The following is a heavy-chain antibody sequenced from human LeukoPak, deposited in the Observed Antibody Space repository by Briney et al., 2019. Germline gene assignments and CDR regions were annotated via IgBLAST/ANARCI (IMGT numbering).Heavy chain of an antibody. J-gene: IGHJ4*02. D-gene: IGHD1-26*01. CDR3: ARGGATRGRFEN. V-gene: IGHV3-7*01. Sequence: GGSLRLSCAASGFPYNVQTMSWVRQAPGKGLDRVASMREDGRVIYYVDSVKGRFTISRDNAKKSLYLQMNSLRAEDTAVYYCARGGATRGRFENWGQGTRVTVAS. CDR1: GFPYNVQT. CDR2: MREDGRVI.